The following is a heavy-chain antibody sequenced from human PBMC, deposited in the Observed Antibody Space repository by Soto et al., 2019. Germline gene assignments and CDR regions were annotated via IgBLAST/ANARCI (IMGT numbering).Heavy chain of an antibody. J-gene: IGHJ5*02. CDR1: GGSISSGGYY. V-gene: IGHV4-31*03. D-gene: IGHD6-6*01. CDR2: IYYSGST. Sequence: SETLSLTCTVSGGSISSGGYYWSWIRQQPGKGLEWIGYIYYSGSTYYNPSLKSRVTISVDTSKNQFSLKLSSVTAADTAVYYCARVSAALWFDPWGQGTLVTVSS. CDR3: ARVSAALWFDP.